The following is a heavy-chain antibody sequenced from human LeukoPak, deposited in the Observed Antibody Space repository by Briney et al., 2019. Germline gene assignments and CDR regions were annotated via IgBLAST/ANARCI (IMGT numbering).Heavy chain of an antibody. CDR3: ARLRGEYDY. J-gene: IGHJ4*02. Sequence: SETLSLTCTVSGGSISSYYWSWIRQPPGKGLEWIGYIYYSGSTNYNPSLKSRVTISVDMSKNQFSLKVSSVTAADTAVYYCARLRGEYDYWGQGTLVTVSS. CDR1: GGSISSYY. D-gene: IGHD3-10*01. V-gene: IGHV4-59*01. CDR2: IYYSGST.